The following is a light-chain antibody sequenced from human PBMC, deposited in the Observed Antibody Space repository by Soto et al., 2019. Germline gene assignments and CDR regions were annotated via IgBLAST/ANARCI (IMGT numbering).Light chain of an antibody. CDR2: ANS. CDR3: QSYDSSLSGYV. CDR1: NSNIGAGYD. Sequence: QSVLTQPPSVSGAPGQRVTISCTVSNSNIGAGYDVQWYQQLPGTAPKLLIYANSNRPSGVPDRLSGSKSGTSASLAITGLQAEDEADYYCQSYDSSLSGYVFGTGTKVTVL. J-gene: IGLJ1*01. V-gene: IGLV1-40*01.